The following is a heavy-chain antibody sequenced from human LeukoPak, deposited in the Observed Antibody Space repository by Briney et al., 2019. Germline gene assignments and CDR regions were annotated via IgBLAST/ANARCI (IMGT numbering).Heavy chain of an antibody. CDR3: AKDRTDTGSLGFWV. CDR2: INWDGEST. D-gene: IGHD3-3*01. J-gene: IGHJ6*04. Sequence: GGSLRLSCAVSGLTFDDYGMSWVRQAPGKGLEWVSGINWDGESTGYGDSVQGRFIISRDNAENALYLQMNGLRAEDTALYYCAKDRTDTGSLGFWVWGKGTTVTVSS. V-gene: IGHV3-20*04. CDR1: GLTFDDYG.